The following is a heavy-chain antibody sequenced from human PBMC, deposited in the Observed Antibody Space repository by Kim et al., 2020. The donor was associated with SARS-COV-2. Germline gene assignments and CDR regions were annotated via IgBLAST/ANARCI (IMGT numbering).Heavy chain of an antibody. J-gene: IGHJ6*03. CDR2: ISYIGRT. CDR1: AGSISSSDYQ. CDR3: VRIYARYYYYYMDV. D-gene: IGHD3-16*01. V-gene: IGHV4-39*01. Sequence: SETLSLTCSVSAGSISSSDYQWGWIRRAPGKGLELIGTISYIGRTHNNPSLKSRVTVSIDMSKNQFSLNLSSVTAADTAVYYCVRIYARYYYYYMDVWGKGTTVTVSS.